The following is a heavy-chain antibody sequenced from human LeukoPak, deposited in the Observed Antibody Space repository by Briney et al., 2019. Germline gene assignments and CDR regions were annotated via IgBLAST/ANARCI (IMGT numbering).Heavy chain of an antibody. J-gene: IGHJ4*02. V-gene: IGHV4-59*08. Sequence: SETLSLTCTVSGGSVTSYYWSWIRQPPGKGLEWIGYVYYGGTTNYNPSVRSRVTISIDTSKNHFSLKLSSVTAADTAVYYCARVQGSYFSNAFFDYWGQGTLVTVSS. CDR2: VYYGGTT. D-gene: IGHD3-10*01. CDR1: GGSVTSYY. CDR3: ARVQGSYFSNAFFDY.